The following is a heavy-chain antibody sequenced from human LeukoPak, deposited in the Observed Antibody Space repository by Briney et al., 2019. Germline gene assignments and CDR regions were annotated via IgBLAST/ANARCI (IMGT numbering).Heavy chain of an antibody. CDR1: GFTFSSYW. CDR3: ARDGLAAITFDY. V-gene: IGHV3-74*01. CDR2: INSDGSST. Sequence: GGSLRLSCIASGFTFSSYWMHWVRQAPGKGLVWVSHINSDGSSTTYADSVKGRFTISRDNAKNTLYLQMNSLRAEDTAVYYCARDGLAAITFDYWGQGILVTVSS. J-gene: IGHJ4*02. D-gene: IGHD5-24*01.